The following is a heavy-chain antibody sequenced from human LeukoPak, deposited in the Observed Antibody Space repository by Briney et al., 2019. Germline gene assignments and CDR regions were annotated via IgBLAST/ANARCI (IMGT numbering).Heavy chain of an antibody. CDR1: GFTFSSYS. V-gene: IGHV3-21*01. D-gene: IGHD6-19*01. Sequence: PGGSLRLSCAASGFTFSSYSMNWVRQAPGKGLEWVSSISSSSSYIYYADSVKGRFTISRDNAKNSLYLQMNSLRAEDTAVYYCARDRPKWPWLVKGGGAFDIWGQGTMVTVSS. CDR3: ARDRPKWPWLVKGGGAFDI. CDR2: ISSSSSYI. J-gene: IGHJ3*02.